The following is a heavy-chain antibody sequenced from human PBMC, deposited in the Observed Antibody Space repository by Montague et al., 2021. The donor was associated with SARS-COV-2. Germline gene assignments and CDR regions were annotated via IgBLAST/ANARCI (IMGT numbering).Heavy chain of an antibody. CDR3: ARRGTGNYEILDY. CDR2: IYDSGGA. D-gene: IGHD3-3*01. CDR1: GGSMRRYY. Sequence: SETLSLTCTISGGSMRRYYWTWIRQLPGKELEWIGSIYDSGGARYNPSLKSRVSISVDASKNQYSLRVTSVTAADTAVDFCARRGTGNYEILDYWGQGILVTVSS. V-gene: IGHV4-59*01. J-gene: IGHJ4*02.